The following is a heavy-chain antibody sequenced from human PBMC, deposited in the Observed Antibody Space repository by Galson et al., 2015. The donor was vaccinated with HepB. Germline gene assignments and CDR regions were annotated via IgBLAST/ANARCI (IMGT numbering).Heavy chain of an antibody. J-gene: IGHJ4*02. V-gene: IGHV3-53*01. CDR1: GFSLSTNY. CDR2: IFRGGRT. CDR3: ARNYDDAWADDADYFAY. Sequence: SLRLSCAASGFSLSTNYMSWVRQAPGKGLEWDSNIFRGGRTYYADSMKGRFTISRDISKNTLYLQMNSLRGEDTSVYYCARNYDDAWADDADYFAYWGQGTLVTVSS. D-gene: IGHD3-16*01.